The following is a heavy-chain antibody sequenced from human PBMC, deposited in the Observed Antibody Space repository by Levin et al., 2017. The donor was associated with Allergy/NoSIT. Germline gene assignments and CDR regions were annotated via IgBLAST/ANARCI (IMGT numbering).Heavy chain of an antibody. CDR2: ISHDGSNT. CDR1: GFIFSSYG. Sequence: GGSLRLSCAASGFIFSSYGMHWVRQAPGKGVEWVALISHDGSNTYYGDSVRGRFTISRDNSKKTLSLEMNSLRGEDTAVYYCAKDLAHEYDFWSGYTSSYYYGLHVWGQGTTVTVSS. J-gene: IGHJ6*02. D-gene: IGHD3-3*01. V-gene: IGHV3-30*18. CDR3: AKDLAHEYDFWSGYTSSYYYGLHV.